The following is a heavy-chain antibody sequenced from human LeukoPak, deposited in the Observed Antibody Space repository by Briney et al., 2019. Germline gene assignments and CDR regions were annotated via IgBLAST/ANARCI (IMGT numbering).Heavy chain of an antibody. CDR1: GYIFTNYW. Sequence: GESLKISCQASGYIFTNYWIGWVRQMPGKGLESMGIIYPADSDTTYSPSFQGQVTISADKSINTVYLQWSSLKASDTGMYYCARQSRDGSKTRGYYFDYWGQGTLVTVSS. J-gene: IGHJ4*02. V-gene: IGHV5-51*01. D-gene: IGHD3-10*01. CDR2: IYPADSDT. CDR3: ARQSRDGSKTRGYYFDY.